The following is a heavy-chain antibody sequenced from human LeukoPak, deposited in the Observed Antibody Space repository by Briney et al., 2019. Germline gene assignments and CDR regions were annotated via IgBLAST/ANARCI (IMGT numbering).Heavy chain of an antibody. V-gene: IGHV3-21*01. J-gene: IGHJ4*02. CDR2: ISSSSIYI. D-gene: IGHD1-26*01. CDR3: ARDSGSYRRYFDY. Sequence: GSLRLSWAASGFTFSSYYMNLGRQAPGEGLEGVSSISSSSIYIYYADSVKGRFTISRDNAKTSLYLQMNSLRAEDTAVYYCARDSGSYRRYFDYWGQGTLVTVSS. CDR1: GFTFSSYY.